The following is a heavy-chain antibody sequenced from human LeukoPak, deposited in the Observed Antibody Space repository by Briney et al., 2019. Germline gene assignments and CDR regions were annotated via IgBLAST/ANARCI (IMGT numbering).Heavy chain of an antibody. V-gene: IGHV1-2*02. D-gene: IGHD1-14*01. J-gene: IGHJ4*02. Sequence: GASVKVSCKASGYTFTGYYMHWVRQAPGQGLEWMGWINPNSGGTNYAQKFQGRVTMTRDTSISTAYMELSRLRSDDTAVYYCARVPGLIISNYFDYWGQGTLVTVSS. CDR2: INPNSGGT. CDR3: ARVPGLIISNYFDY. CDR1: GYTFTGYY.